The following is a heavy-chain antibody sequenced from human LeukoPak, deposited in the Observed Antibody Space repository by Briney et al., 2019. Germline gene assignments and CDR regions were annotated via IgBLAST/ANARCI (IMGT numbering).Heavy chain of an antibody. CDR2: GSGGST. V-gene: IGHV3-23*01. J-gene: IGHJ4*02. CDR1: GFTLSSYA. Sequence: PGGSLRLSCAASGFTLSSYAMSGSGGSTYHADSVKGRFTISRDNSKNTVYLQVNSLRAEDTAVYYCAKTTTGYSSGRYPGWPVDYWGQGTLVTVSS. CDR3: AKTTTGYSSGRYPGWPVDY. D-gene: IGHD6-19*01.